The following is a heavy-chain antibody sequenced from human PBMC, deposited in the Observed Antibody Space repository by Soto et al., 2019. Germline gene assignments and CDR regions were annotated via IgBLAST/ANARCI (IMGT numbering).Heavy chain of an antibody. Sequence: QGHLVQSGAEVKKPGASVKVSCKASGYTFTRYGISWVWQAPGQGLEWMGWISGYNGDTNYAQNLQGRVTMTIDTSTTTAYMELRSLTSDDTAVYYCAKNGQPPYYYYGLDVWGQGTTVTVSS. D-gene: IGHD2-8*01. CDR1: GYTFTRYG. CDR3: AKNGQPPYYYYGLDV. V-gene: IGHV1-18*01. J-gene: IGHJ6*02. CDR2: ISGYNGDT.